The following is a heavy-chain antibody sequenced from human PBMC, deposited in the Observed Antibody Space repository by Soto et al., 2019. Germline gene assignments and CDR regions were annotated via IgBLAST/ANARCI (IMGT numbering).Heavy chain of an antibody. J-gene: IGHJ6*02. V-gene: IGHV3-21*01. CDR1: GFTFSSYS. CDR2: ISSSSSYI. CDR3: ARATFIAARGGYYYGMDV. D-gene: IGHD6-25*01. Sequence: GGSLRLSCAASGFTFSSYSMNWVRQAPGKGLEWVSSISSSSSYIYYADSVKGRFTISRDNAKNSLYLQMNSLRAEDTAVYYCARATFIAARGGYYYGMDVWGQGTTVTVSS.